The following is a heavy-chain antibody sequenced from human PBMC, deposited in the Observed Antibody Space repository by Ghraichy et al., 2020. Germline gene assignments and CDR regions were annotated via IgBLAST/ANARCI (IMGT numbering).Heavy chain of an antibody. CDR3: AASYSSSCFDY. J-gene: IGHJ4*02. CDR1: GFTFSSYA. V-gene: IGHV3-23*01. CDR2: ISGSGGST. D-gene: IGHD6-13*01. Sequence: GESLNISCAASGFTFSSYAMSWVRQAPGKGLEWVSAISGSGGSTYYADSVKGRFTISRDNSKNTLYLQMNSLRAEDTAVYYCAASYSSSCFDYWGQGTLVTVSS.